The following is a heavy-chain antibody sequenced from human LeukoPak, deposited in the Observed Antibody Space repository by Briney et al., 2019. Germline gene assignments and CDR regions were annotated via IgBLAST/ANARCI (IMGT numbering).Heavy chain of an antibody. D-gene: IGHD3-22*01. CDR3: ARDFVHYYDSSGFKDLGAFDI. Sequence: EASVKVSCKASGYTFTSYGISWVRQAPGQGLEWMGWISAYNGNTNYAQKLQGRVTMTTDTSTSTAYMELSSLRSEDTAVYYCARDFVHYYDSSGFKDLGAFDIWGQGTMVTVSS. CDR1: GYTFTSYG. CDR2: ISAYNGNT. J-gene: IGHJ3*02. V-gene: IGHV1-18*01.